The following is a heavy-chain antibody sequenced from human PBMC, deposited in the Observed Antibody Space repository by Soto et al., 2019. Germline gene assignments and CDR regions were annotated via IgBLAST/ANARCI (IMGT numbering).Heavy chain of an antibody. V-gene: IGHV1-2*04. CDR3: ARLYCISTSCYLGMDV. Sequence: GASVKVSCKASGYTFTGYYMHWVRQAPGQGLEWMGWINPNSGGTNYAQKFQGWVTMTRDTSISTAYMELSRLRSDDTAVYYCARLYCISTSCYLGMDVWGQGTTVTVSS. CDR2: INPNSGGT. CDR1: GYTFTGYY. J-gene: IGHJ6*02. D-gene: IGHD2-2*01.